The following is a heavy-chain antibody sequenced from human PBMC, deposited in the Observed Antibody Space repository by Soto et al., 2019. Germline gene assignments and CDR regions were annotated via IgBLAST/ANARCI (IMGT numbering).Heavy chain of an antibody. CDR3: ARGAQDPYGSGSKFWDY. J-gene: IGHJ4*02. Sequence: LSLTCTVSGGSISSYYWSWIRQPPGKGLEWIGYIYYSGSTNYNPSLKSRVTISVDTSKNQFSLKLSSVTAADTAVYYCARGAQDPYGSGSKFWDYWGQGTLVTVSS. V-gene: IGHV4-59*01. CDR2: IYYSGST. D-gene: IGHD3-10*01. CDR1: GGSISSYY.